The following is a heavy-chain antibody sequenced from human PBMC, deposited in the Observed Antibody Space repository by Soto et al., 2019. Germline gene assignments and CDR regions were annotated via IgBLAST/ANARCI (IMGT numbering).Heavy chain of an antibody. CDR3: AKSPSDFWSGYGEKRDY. CDR1: GFTFSSYG. CDR2: ISYDGSNK. D-gene: IGHD3-3*01. Sequence: QVQLVESGGGVVQPGRSLRLSCAASGFTFSSYGMHWVRQAPGKGLEWVAVISYDGSNKYYADSVKGRFTISRDNSKNPRYLKMTSLRAEDTAVYTCAKSPSDFWSGYGEKRDYWGQGTLVTVSS. J-gene: IGHJ4*02. V-gene: IGHV3-30*18.